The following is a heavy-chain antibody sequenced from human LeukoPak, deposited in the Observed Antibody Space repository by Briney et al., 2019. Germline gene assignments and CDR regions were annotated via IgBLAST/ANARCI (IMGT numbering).Heavy chain of an antibody. CDR3: ASNPAYYYDSSGYYAGAFDI. V-gene: IGHV4-30-4*08. Sequence: PSQTLSLTCTVSGGSISSGDYYWSWIRQPPGKGLEWIGYIYYSGSTYYNPSLKSRVTISVDTSKNQFSLKLSSVTAADTAVYYCASNPAYYYDSSGYYAGAFDIWGQGTMVTVSS. J-gene: IGHJ3*02. CDR1: GGSISSGDYY. CDR2: IYYSGST. D-gene: IGHD3-22*01.